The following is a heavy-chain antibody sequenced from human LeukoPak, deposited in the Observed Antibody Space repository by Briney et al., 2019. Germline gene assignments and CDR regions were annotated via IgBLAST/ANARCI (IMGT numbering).Heavy chain of an antibody. CDR2: ISSSSSTI. CDR3: ARDSIIAAADAYNWFDP. D-gene: IGHD6-13*01. V-gene: IGHV3-48*01. CDR1: GFTFSSYS. Sequence: GGSLRLSCAASGFTFSSYSMNWVRQAPGKGLEWVSYISSSSSTIYYADSVKGRFTISRDNAKNSLYPQMNSLRAEDTAVYYCARDSIIAAADAYNWFDPWGQGTLVTVSS. J-gene: IGHJ5*02.